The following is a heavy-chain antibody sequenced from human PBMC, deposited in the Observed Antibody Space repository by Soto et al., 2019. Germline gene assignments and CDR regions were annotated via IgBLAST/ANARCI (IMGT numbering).Heavy chain of an antibody. CDR2: ISYDGSNK. J-gene: IGHJ6*02. CDR1: GFTFSSYA. D-gene: IGHD5-18*01. V-gene: IGHV3-30-3*01. Sequence: QVQLVESGGGVVQPGRSLRLSCAASGFTFSSYAMHWVRQAPGKGLEWVAVISYDGSNKYYADSVKGRFTISRDNSKNTLYLQMNSLRAEDTAVYYCARDVDTAMNNYYYYGMDVWGQGTTVTVSS. CDR3: ARDVDTAMNNYYYYGMDV.